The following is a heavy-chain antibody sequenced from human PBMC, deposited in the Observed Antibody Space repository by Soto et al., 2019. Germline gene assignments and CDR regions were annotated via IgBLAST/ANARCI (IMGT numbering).Heavy chain of an antibody. D-gene: IGHD3-3*02. CDR2: IYYSGRT. CDR3: ARERAHIFEVVPDGFDI. J-gene: IGHJ3*02. Sequence: WTWIRQPPGKGLECLGYIYYSGRTNYNPSLKSRLTFSLDPSKSRFSLKLTSVTAADTAVYYCARERAHIFEVVPDGFDIWGQGTMVAVSS. V-gene: IGHV4-61*03.